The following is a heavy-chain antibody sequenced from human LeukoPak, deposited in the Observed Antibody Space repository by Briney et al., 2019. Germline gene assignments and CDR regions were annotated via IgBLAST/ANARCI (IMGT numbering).Heavy chain of an antibody. Sequence: ASVKVSCKASGYTFTTYYMHWVRQAPGQGLEWMEKINPSDGSTNYAQKFQGRVTMTRDTSTSTVYMELSSLRSEDTAVYYCTRVVVDSSGWYHFDYWGQGTLVTVSS. CDR3: TRVVVDSSGWYHFDY. CDR2: INPSDGST. CDR1: GYTFTTYY. D-gene: IGHD6-19*01. J-gene: IGHJ4*02. V-gene: IGHV1-46*01.